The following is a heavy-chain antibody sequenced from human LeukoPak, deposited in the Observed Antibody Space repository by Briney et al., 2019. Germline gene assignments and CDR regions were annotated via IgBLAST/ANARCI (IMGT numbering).Heavy chain of an antibody. V-gene: IGHV6-1*01. CDR1: VDSVSSNSAA. Sequence: SQTLSLTRAISVDSVSSNSAAWNWIRQSPSRGLEWLGRTYYRSKWYNDYAVSVKSRITINPDTSKNQFSLQLNSVTPEDTAVYYCARGVAAPNWFDPWGQGTLVTVSS. D-gene: IGHD6-13*01. CDR3: ARGVAAPNWFDP. J-gene: IGHJ5*02. CDR2: TYYRSKWYN.